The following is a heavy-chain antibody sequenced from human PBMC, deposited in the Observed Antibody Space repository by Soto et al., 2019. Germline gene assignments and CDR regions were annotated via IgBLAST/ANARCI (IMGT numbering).Heavy chain of an antibody. V-gene: IGHV1-69*01. D-gene: IGHD2-15*01. CDR2: IIPIFSSR. CDR1: RDTFNKYA. CDR3: ARGETYIGV. J-gene: IGHJ6*02. Sequence: QVQLVQSGAEVKKPGSSVKVSCKTSRDTFNKYAFNWVRQAPGQGLEWMGWIIPIFSSRNYAETFHGRVTITADDSTSTAYMELRSLIFEDTAVYYCARGETYIGVWGQGTTVTVSS.